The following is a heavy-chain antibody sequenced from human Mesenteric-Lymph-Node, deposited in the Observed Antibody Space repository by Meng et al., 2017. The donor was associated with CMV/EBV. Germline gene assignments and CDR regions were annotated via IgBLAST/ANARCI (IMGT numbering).Heavy chain of an antibody. D-gene: IGHD4-17*01. V-gene: IGHV3-23*03. J-gene: IGHJ4*02. CDR3: AKSPVGDYNLDY. CDR1: GFTFSSYV. CDR2: IYSGGNT. Sequence: GESLKISCAASGFTFSSYVMNWVRQAPGKGLEWVSVIYSGGNTHYADSVKGRFTISRDNSKNTLYLQMNSLRAEDTAVYYCAKSPVGDYNLDYWGQGTLVTVSS.